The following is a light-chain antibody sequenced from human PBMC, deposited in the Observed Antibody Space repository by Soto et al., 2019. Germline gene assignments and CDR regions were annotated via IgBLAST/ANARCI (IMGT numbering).Light chain of an antibody. V-gene: IGLV2-14*03. CDR2: DVS. Sequence: QSALTQPASVSGSPGQSITISCTGTSSDVGGYNSVSWYQHHPGEAPKLMIYDVSNRPSGVSSRFSGSKSANTASLTISGLQAEDEADYYCSTYTSSNTRYVFGSVIKVTVL. J-gene: IGLJ1*01. CDR3: STYTSSNTRYV. CDR1: SSDVGGYNS.